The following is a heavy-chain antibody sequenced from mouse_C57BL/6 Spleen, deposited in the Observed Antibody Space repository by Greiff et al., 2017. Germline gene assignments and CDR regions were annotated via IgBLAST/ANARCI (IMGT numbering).Heavy chain of an antibody. D-gene: IGHD1-1*01. CDR1: GFTFSDYG. V-gene: IGHV5-17*01. CDR3: ARGATVVATGFDY. Sequence: DVHLVESGGGLVKPGGSLKLSCAASGFTFSDYGMHWVRQAPEKGLEWVAYISSGSSTIYYADTVKGRFTISRDNAKNTLFLQMTSLRSEDTAMYYCARGATVVATGFDYWGQGTTLTVSS. CDR2: ISSGSSTI. J-gene: IGHJ2*01.